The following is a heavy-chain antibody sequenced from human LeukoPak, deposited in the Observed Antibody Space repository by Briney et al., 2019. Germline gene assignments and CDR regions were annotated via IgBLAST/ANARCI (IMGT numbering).Heavy chain of an antibody. CDR3: ARDPYDSSGYYVLRAFDI. J-gene: IGHJ3*02. CDR1: GFTFSSYE. V-gene: IGHV3-21*01. CDR2: ISSSSSYI. D-gene: IGHD3-22*01. Sequence: PGGSLRLSCAASGFTFSSYEMNWVRQAPGKGLEWVSSISSSSSYIYYADSVKGRFTISRDNAKNSLYLQMNSLRAEDTAVYYCARDPYDSSGYYVLRAFDIWGQGTMATVSS.